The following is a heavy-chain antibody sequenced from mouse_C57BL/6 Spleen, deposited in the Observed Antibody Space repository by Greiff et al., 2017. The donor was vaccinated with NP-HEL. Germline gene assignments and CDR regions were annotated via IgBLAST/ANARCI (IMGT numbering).Heavy chain of an antibody. CDR2: IDPSDSYT. J-gene: IGHJ3*01. CDR1: GYTFTSYW. Sequence: QVQLQQPGAELVKPGASVKLSCKASGYTFTSYWMQWVKQRPGQGLEWIGEIDPSDSYTNYNQKFKGKATLTVDTSSSTAYMQLSSLTSEDSAVYYGARLDYDYDPFAYWGQGTLVTVSA. CDR3: ARLDYDYDPFAY. D-gene: IGHD2-4*01. V-gene: IGHV1-50*01.